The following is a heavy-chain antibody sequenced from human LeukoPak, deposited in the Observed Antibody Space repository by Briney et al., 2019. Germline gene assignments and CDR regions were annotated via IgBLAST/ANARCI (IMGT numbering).Heavy chain of an antibody. V-gene: IGHV1-8*01. CDR1: GYTFTSYD. D-gene: IGHD3-10*01. Sequence: ASVKVSCKASGYTFTSYDINWVRQATGQGLEWMGWMNPNSGNTGYAQKFQGRVTMTRNTSISTAYMELSSLRSEDTAVYYCARVLWFGELVIVGFDPWGQGTLVTVSS. CDR2: MNPNSGNT. J-gene: IGHJ5*02. CDR3: ARVLWFGELVIVGFDP.